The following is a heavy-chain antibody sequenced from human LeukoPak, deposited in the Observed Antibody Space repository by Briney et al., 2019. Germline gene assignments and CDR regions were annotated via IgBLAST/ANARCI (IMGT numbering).Heavy chain of an antibody. J-gene: IGHJ4*02. CDR2: IRSKAYGGTT. V-gene: IGHV3-49*04. D-gene: IGHD4-17*01. CDR1: GFTFSDYT. Sequence: PGGSLRLSCTASGFTFSDYTMSWVRQAPGKGLEWVGFIRSKAYGGTTGYAASVKGRFTISRDDSKSIAYLQMNSLKTEDTAVYYCTRDYGDYGSLFDYWGQGTLVTVSS. CDR3: TRDYGDYGSLFDY.